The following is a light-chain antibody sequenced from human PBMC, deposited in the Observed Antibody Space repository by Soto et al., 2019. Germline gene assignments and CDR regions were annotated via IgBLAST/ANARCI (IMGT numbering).Light chain of an antibody. CDR3: QQYGSSPPYT. J-gene: IGKJ2*01. Sequence: EIVLTQSPGTLSLSPGERATLSCRASQSVSSSYLAWYQQKPGQAPGLLIYGASSRATGIPDRFSGSGSGTDFTLTISRLGPEDFAVYYCQQYGSSPPYTFGQGTKLEIK. CDR1: QSVSSSY. V-gene: IGKV3-20*01. CDR2: GAS.